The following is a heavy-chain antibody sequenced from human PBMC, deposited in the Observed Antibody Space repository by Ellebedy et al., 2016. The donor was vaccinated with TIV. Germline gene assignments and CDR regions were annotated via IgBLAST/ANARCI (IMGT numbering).Heavy chain of an antibody. D-gene: IGHD3-10*01. Sequence: GGSLRLSCAASGFTVSSNYMNWVRQAPGKGLEWVSIIYGGGSTYYADSVKGRFTISRDNAKNSLYLQMNSLRAEDTAVYYCARVLPTMVREWGAFDIWGQGTMVTVSS. CDR3: ARVLPTMVREWGAFDI. V-gene: IGHV3-66*01. J-gene: IGHJ3*02. CDR1: GFTVSSNY. CDR2: IYGGGST.